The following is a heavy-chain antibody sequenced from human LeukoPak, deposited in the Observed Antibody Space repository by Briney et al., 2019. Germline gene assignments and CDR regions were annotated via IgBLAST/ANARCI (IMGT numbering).Heavy chain of an antibody. CDR1: GGSISSYY. D-gene: IGHD6-13*01. Sequence: SETLSLTCTVSGGSISSYYWSWIRQPPGKGLEWIGHIYFSGSTNYNPSLKSRVTISVDTSKNQFSLKLSSVTAADTAVYFCARVAREYSSSWYPYYFDYWGQGTLVTVSS. V-gene: IGHV4-59*01. CDR2: IYFSGST. J-gene: IGHJ4*02. CDR3: ARVAREYSSSWYPYYFDY.